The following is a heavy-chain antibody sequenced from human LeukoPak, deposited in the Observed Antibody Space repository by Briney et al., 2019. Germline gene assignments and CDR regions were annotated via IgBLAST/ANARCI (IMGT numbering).Heavy chain of an antibody. CDR1: GYTFTGYY. J-gene: IGHJ5*02. CDR2: INPNSGGT. Sequence: PRASVKVSCKASGYTFTGYYMHWVRQAPGQGHEWMGWINPNSGGTNYAQKFQGRVTMTRDTSISTAYMELSRLRSDDTAVYYCAREYSSGWYSGNWFDPWGQGTLVTVSS. D-gene: IGHD6-19*01. CDR3: AREYSSGWYSGNWFDP. V-gene: IGHV1-2*02.